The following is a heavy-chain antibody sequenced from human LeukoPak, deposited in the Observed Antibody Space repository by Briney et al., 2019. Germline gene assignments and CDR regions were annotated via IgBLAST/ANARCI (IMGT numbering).Heavy chain of an antibody. V-gene: IGHV3-48*01. CDR3: ARDSPGGGTGLDY. CDR1: GFTFSSYS. J-gene: IGHJ4*02. D-gene: IGHD1-14*01. CDR2: ISSSSSTI. Sequence: GGSLRLSCAASGFTFSSYSMNWVRQAPGKGLEWVSYISSSSSTIYYADSVKGRFTISRDNAKNSLYLLMNSLRAEDTAVYYCARDSPGGGTGLDYWGQGTLVTVSS.